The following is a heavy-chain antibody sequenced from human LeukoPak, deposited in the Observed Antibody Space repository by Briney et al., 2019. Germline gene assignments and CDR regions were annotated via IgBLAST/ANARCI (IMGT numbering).Heavy chain of an antibody. V-gene: IGHV1-2*02. Sequence: ASVKVSCKASGYTFTGYYMHWVRQAPGQGLEWMGWINPNSGGTNYAQKFQGRVTMTRDTSISTAYMELRSLRSDDTAVYYCARDTARAVVTLAMDAFDIWGQGTTVTVSS. J-gene: IGHJ3*02. CDR3: ARDTARAVVTLAMDAFDI. CDR2: INPNSGGT. D-gene: IGHD4-23*01. CDR1: GYTFTGYY.